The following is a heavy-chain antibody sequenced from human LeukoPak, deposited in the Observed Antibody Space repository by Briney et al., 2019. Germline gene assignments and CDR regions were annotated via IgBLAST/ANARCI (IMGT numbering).Heavy chain of an antibody. D-gene: IGHD6-19*01. CDR3: ASDGWSWFDP. Sequence: PSETLSLTCTVSGYSISSGYYWGWIRQPPGKGLEWIGSIYHSGSTYYNPSLKSRVTISVDTSKNQFSLKLSSVTAADTAVYYCASDGWSWFDPWGQGTLVTVSS. J-gene: IGHJ5*02. CDR2: IYHSGST. CDR1: GYSISSGYY. V-gene: IGHV4-38-2*02.